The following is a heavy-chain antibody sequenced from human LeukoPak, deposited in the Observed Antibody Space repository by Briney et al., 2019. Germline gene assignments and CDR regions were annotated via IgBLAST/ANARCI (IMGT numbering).Heavy chain of an antibody. V-gene: IGHV3-30*18. CDR2: ISYDGSNK. Sequence: PGGSLRLSCAASGFTFSSYAMHWVRQAPGEGLEWVAVISYDGSNKYYADSVKGRFTISRDNSRNTLHLQMNSLRAEDTAVYSCAKASLRYFDWFSDYWGQGTLVTVSS. CDR1: GFTFSSYA. CDR3: AKASLRYFDWFSDY. J-gene: IGHJ4*02. D-gene: IGHD3-9*01.